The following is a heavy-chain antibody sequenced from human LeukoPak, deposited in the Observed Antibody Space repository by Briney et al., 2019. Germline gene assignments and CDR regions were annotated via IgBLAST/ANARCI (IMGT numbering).Heavy chain of an antibody. Sequence: PGGSLRLSCAASGFSFSNYWMSWVRQAPGKGLEWVANIKEDGGEINYVDSVKGRFTISRDNAKDSLSLQMNSLSAEDTAVYYCARDRGYSTFDYWGQGTLVTVSS. V-gene: IGHV3-7*01. CDR2: IKEDGGEI. CDR3: ARDRGYSTFDY. J-gene: IGHJ4*02. CDR1: GFSFSNYW. D-gene: IGHD3-22*01.